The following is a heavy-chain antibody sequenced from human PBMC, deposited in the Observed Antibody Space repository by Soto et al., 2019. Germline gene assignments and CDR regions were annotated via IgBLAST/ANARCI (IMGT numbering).Heavy chain of an antibody. V-gene: IGHV4-4*02. Sequence: AVSSGSISSSNWWSWVRQPPGKGLEWIGEIYHSGSTNYNPSLKSRVTISVDKSKNQFSLKLSSVTAADTAVYYCARAIPYYDILTGYYMDVWGKGTTVTVSS. CDR2: IYHSGST. D-gene: IGHD3-9*01. CDR1: SGSISSSNW. CDR3: ARAIPYYDILTGYYMDV. J-gene: IGHJ6*03.